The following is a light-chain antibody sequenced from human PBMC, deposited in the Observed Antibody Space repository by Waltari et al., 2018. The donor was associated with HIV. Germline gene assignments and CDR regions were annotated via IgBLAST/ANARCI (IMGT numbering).Light chain of an antibody. Sequence: SYELTQPPSVSVSPGQTASITCSGDKLGDKYACWYQQKPGQSPVLVIYQDSKRPSGIPGRFSGSNSGNTATLTISGTQAMDEADYYCQAWDSSTVVFGGGTKLTVL. CDR1: KLGDKY. CDR3: QAWDSSTVV. J-gene: IGLJ2*01. V-gene: IGLV3-1*01. CDR2: QDS.